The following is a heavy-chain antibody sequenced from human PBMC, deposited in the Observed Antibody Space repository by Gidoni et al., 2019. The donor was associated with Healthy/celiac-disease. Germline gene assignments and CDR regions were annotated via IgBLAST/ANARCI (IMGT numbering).Heavy chain of an antibody. CDR3: ARGRGRVVIIKPFDY. Sequence: QVQLVESGGGVVQPGRSLRLSCEDSGFTCSSYGMHWVRQAPGKGLEWVAVISYDGSNKYDADSVKGRFTISRDNSKNTLYLQMNSLRAEDTAVYYCARGRGRVVIIKPFDYWGQGTLVTVSS. V-gene: IGHV3-30*03. CDR1: GFTCSSYG. D-gene: IGHD3-10*01. CDR2: ISYDGSNK. J-gene: IGHJ4*02.